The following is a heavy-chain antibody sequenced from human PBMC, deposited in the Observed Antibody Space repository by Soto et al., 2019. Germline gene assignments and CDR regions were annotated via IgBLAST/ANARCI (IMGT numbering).Heavy chain of an antibody. D-gene: IGHD3-10*01. CDR1: GGTFSDSV. CDR3: ARGRDGSNYYFDY. Sequence: GASVKVSFKASGGTFSDSVTSWVRQAPGQGLEWMGGIVPIFGEANLAEKFQDRVTITADESTSTAYMKLSSLRSEDTAVYYCARGRDGSNYYFDYWGQGTLVTVSS. J-gene: IGHJ4*02. V-gene: IGHV1-69*13. CDR2: IVPIFGEA.